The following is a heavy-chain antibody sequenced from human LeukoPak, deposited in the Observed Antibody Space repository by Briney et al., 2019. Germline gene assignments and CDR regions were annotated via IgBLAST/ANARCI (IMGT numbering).Heavy chain of an antibody. CDR2: IYYSGST. CDR1: GGSISSYY. CDR3: ARDPRCSGGSCYAADAFDI. Sequence: SETLSLTCTVSGGSISSYYWSWIRQPPGKGLEWIGYIYYSGSTNYNPSLKSRVTISVDTSKNQFSLKLSSVTAADTAVYYCARDPRCSGGSCYAADAFDIWGQGTMVTVFS. J-gene: IGHJ3*02. V-gene: IGHV4-59*01. D-gene: IGHD2-15*01.